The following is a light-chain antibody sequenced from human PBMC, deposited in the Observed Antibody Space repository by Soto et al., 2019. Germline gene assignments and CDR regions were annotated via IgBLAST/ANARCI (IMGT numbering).Light chain of an antibody. CDR2: AAS. CDR1: QSISSN. Sequence: DIQMTQSASSLSASVGDRVTITCRARQSISSNLNWHQQKPGKAPKVLIYAASSLQSGVPSRFSGSGSGTDFTLTISSLHPEDFATYYCQQSNSIPYTFGQGTNLEIK. CDR3: QQSNSIPYT. V-gene: IGKV1-39*01. J-gene: IGKJ2*01.